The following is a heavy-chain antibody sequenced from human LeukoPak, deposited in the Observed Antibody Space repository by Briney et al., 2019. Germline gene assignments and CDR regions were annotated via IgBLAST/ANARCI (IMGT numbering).Heavy chain of an antibody. CDR1: GGSISGETYY. CDR3: ARDGSDSSGYYRPFDY. J-gene: IGHJ4*02. D-gene: IGHD3-22*01. V-gene: IGHV4-39*07. CDR2: IYYSGST. Sequence: PSETLSLTCAVSGGSISGETYYWGWIRQPPGKGLEWIGSIYYSGSTYYNPSLKSRVTISVDTSKNQFSLKLSSVTAADTAVYYCARDGSDSSGYYRPFDYWGQGTLVTVSS.